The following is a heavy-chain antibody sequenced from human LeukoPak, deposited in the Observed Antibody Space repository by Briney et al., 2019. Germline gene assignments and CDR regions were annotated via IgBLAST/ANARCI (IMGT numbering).Heavy chain of an antibody. CDR1: GFTFYDYA. CDR2: IRDGDGRT. V-gene: IGHV3-23*01. D-gene: IGHD6-13*01. J-gene: IGHJ4*02. CDR3: AKDLRSSWSLDY. Sequence: GGSLRLSCAASGFTFYDYAMSWVRQPPGKGLEWVSLIRDGDGRTHYADSVKGRFTISRDNSKKMVYLQMNGLRAEDTAVYYCAKDLRSSWSLDYWGQGTLVTVSS.